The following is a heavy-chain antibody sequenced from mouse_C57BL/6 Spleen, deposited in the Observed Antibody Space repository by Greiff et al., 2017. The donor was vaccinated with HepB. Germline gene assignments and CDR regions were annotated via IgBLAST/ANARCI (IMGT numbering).Heavy chain of an antibody. CDR2: INPNNGGT. V-gene: IGHV1-26*01. J-gene: IGHJ3*01. CDR3: ARSETYPAY. Sequence: EVQLQQSGPELVKPGASVKISCKASGYTFTDYYMNWVKQSHGKSLEWIGDINPNNGGTSYNQKFKGKATLTVDKSSSTAYMELRSLTSEDSAVYYCARSETYPAYWGQGTLVTVSA. CDR1: GYTFTDYY.